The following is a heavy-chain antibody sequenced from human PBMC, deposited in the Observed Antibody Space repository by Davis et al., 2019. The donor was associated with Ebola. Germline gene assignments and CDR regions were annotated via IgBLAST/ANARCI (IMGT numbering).Heavy chain of an antibody. D-gene: IGHD5-18*01. V-gene: IGHV1-2*02. Sequence: ASVKVSCKASGYTFTGYYMHWVRQAPGQGLEWMGWINPNSGGTNYAQKFQGRVTMTRDTSISTAYMELSRLRSDDTAVYYCARDGWGMVDTAMADPWGQGTLVTVSS. CDR1: GYTFTGYY. CDR2: INPNSGGT. CDR3: ARDGWGMVDTAMADP. J-gene: IGHJ5*02.